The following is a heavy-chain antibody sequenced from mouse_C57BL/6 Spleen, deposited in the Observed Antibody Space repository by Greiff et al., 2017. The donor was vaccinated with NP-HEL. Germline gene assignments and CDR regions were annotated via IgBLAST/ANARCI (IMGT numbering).Heavy chain of an antibody. CDR3: ARHYGYDYAMDY. D-gene: IGHD2-2*01. CDR1: GFTFSDYG. V-gene: IGHV5-17*01. Sequence: EVKVVESGGGLVKPGGSLKLSCAASGFTFSDYGMHWVRQAPEKGLEWVAYISSGSSTIYYADTVKGRFTISRDNAKNTLFLQMTSLRSEDTAMYYCARHYGYDYAMDYWGQGTSVTVSS. CDR2: ISSGSSTI. J-gene: IGHJ4*01.